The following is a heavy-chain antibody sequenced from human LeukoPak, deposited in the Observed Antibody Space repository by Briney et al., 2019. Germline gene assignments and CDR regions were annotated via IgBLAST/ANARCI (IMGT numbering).Heavy chain of an antibody. CDR1: GDSISSGGYY. V-gene: IGHV4-31*03. D-gene: IGHD2-2*02. CDR3: ARYCSSTNCYNGGFDP. Sequence: SETLSLTRTVSGDSISSGGYYWSWIRQHPGQGLEWFGYIYYSGSTYSHPSLKSRVTISVDTSKNQFSLNLSSVTAADTAVYYCARYCSSTNCYNGGFDPWGQGTLVTVSS. CDR2: IYYSGST. J-gene: IGHJ5*02.